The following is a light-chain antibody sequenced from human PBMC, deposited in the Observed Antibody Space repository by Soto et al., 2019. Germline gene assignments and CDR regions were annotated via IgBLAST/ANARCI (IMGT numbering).Light chain of an antibody. J-gene: IGLJ1*01. CDR1: IDDVGAYNY. Sequence: QSALTQPASVSGSPGQSITISCTGTIDDVGAYNYVSWYQQRPGSAPQLLIYDVNNRPSGASNRFSGSKSGHTAYLTISGLHSDDEANYHCASYTSTYTLVFGTGTKLTVL. V-gene: IGLV2-14*01. CDR3: ASYTSTYTLV. CDR2: DVN.